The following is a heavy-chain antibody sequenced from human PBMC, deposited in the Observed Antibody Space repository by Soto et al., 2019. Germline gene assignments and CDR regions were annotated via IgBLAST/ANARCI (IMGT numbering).Heavy chain of an antibody. J-gene: IGHJ6*02. V-gene: IGHV1-69*08. Sequence: QVQLVQSGAEVKKPGSSVKVSCKPSGGTLSSYTISWVRQAPGQGLEWMGRMITILGIANYAQKFQGRVRITADESTSTAYMELSSLRSEDTAVYYCARDPLKDIVVVVAEQNYYYYGMDVWGQGTTVTVSS. CDR3: ARDPLKDIVVVVAEQNYYYYGMDV. CDR1: GGTLSSYT. CDR2: MITILGIA. D-gene: IGHD2-15*01.